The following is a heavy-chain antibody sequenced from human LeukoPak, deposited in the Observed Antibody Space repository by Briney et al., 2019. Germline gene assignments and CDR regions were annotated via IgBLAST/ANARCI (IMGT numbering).Heavy chain of an antibody. CDR3: ARVRVGGSYDAFDI. D-gene: IGHD1-26*01. J-gene: IGHJ3*02. CDR1: GFTFSSYA. V-gene: IGHV3-30*04. Sequence: GALRLSCAASGFTFSSYAMHWVRQAPGKGLEWVAVISYDGSNKYYADSVKGRFTISRDNSKNTLYLQMNSLRAEDTAVYYCARVRVGGSYDAFDIWGQGTMVTVSS. CDR2: ISYDGSNK.